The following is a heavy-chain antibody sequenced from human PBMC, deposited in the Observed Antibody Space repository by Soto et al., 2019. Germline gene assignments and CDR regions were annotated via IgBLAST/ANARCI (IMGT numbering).Heavy chain of an antibody. CDR1: GGSISSSSYY. CDR2: IYYSGST. CDR3: ARPYSSSSAANYYYYYMDV. D-gene: IGHD6-6*01. J-gene: IGHJ6*03. Sequence: SETLSLTCTVSGGSISSSSYYWGWIRQPPGKGLEWIGSIYYSGSTYYNPSLKSRVTISVDTSKNQFSLKLSSVTAADTAVYYCARPYSSSSAANYYYYYMDVWGKGTTVTVSS. V-gene: IGHV4-39*01.